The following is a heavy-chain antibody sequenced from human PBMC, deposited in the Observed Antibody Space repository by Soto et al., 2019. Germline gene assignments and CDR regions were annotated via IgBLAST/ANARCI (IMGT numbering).Heavy chain of an antibody. D-gene: IGHD3-16*01. CDR1: GFTFNGAW. Sequence: EVQLVESGGGLVEPGGSLRLSCAASGFTFNGAWMNWVRQGPGKGLEWVGRVKSKVDGETIDYAAPVKGRFTISRDDSRNMVYLQMNSLSTEDTAMYYCSSDHPYWGAYAFDYWGQGALVTVSS. J-gene: IGHJ4*02. CDR2: VKSKVDGETI. V-gene: IGHV3-15*07. CDR3: SSDHPYWGAYAFDY.